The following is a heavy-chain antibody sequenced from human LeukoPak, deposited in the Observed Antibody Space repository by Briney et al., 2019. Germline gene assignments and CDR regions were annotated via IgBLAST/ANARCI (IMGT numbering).Heavy chain of an antibody. V-gene: IGHV3-15*01. D-gene: IGHD1-1*01. CDR2: IKSKNDAGTI. CDR1: GFTFNNAW. Sequence: PGGSLRLSCAASGFTFNNAWMSWVRQAPGKGLEWVGRIKSKNDAGTIDYAAPEKSRFTISRAESKNTVYLQMNSLKTEDTAVYYCATFLSGGTEAPWGQGALVTVSS. J-gene: IGHJ5*02. CDR3: ATFLSGGTEAP.